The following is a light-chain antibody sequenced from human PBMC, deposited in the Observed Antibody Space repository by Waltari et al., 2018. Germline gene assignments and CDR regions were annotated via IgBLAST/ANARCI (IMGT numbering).Light chain of an antibody. CDR2: ATV. J-gene: IGKJ2*01. CDR1: QDLRSY. CDR3: QQLYGYPYT. V-gene: IGKV1-9*01. Sequence: DIQLTQSPSFLSASVGDRVTITCRARQDLRSYLAWYQQKPGKAPKLLIYATVTLQSGVPSRFSGSGSGTEFSLTISSLQPEDFATYFCQQLYGYPYTFGQGTKLEIK.